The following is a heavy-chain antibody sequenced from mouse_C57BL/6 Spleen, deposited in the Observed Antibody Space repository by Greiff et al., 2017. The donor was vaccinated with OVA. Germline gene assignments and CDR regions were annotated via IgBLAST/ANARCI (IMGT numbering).Heavy chain of an antibody. Sequence: VQLQQSGPELVKPGASVKIPCKASGYTFTDYNMDWVKQSHGKSLEWIGDINPNNGGTIYNQKFKGKATLTVDKSSSTAYMELRSLTSEDTAVYYCARKGTGRNYAMDYWGQGTSVTVSS. CDR2: INPNNGGT. V-gene: IGHV1-18*01. CDR3: ARKGTGRNYAMDY. J-gene: IGHJ4*01. CDR1: GYTFTDYN. D-gene: IGHD4-1*01.